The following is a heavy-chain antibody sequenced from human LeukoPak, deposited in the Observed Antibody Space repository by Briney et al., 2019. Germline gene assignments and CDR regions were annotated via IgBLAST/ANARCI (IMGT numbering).Heavy chain of an antibody. CDR1: GFTFSSYA. J-gene: IGHJ6*03. D-gene: IGHD6-13*01. Sequence: PGGSLRLSCAASGFTFSSYAMSWIRQAPGKGLEWVSGISGSGGSTYYADSVKGRFTISRDNSKNTLYLQMNSLRAEDTAVYYCAKDQDGGGSSWYFYCYYYMDVWRKGTTVTVSS. CDR3: AKDQDGGGSSWYFYCYYYMDV. V-gene: IGHV3-23*01. CDR2: ISGSGGST.